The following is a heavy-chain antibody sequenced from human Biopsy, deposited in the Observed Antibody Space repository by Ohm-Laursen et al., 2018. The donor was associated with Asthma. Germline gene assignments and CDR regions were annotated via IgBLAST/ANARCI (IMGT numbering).Heavy chain of an antibody. D-gene: IGHD3-9*01. J-gene: IGHJ3*01. CDR2: VNTGNGDT. V-gene: IGHV1-3*04. CDR3: ARTYYDFLTGQVKDVFGV. CDR1: GYNFISFA. Sequence: ALVKVSCKASGYNFISFAIHWVRQAPGQRLEWMGWVNTGNGDTKYSQKFQGRVTITRDTSASTAYMELRSLRSEDTATYYCARTYYDFLTGQVKDVFGVWGQGTMVTVSS.